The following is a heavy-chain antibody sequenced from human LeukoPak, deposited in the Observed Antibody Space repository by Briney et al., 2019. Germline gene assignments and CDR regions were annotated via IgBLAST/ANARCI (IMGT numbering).Heavy chain of an antibody. J-gene: IGHJ4*02. CDR2: ISYDGSNK. CDR3: ARGYGSGSYPVCYFDY. V-gene: IGHV3-30-3*01. Sequence: GRSLRLSCAASGFTFSSYAMHWVRQAPGKGLEWVAVISYDGSNKYYADSVKGRFTISRDNSKNTLYLQMNSPRAEDTAVYYCARGYGSGSYPVCYFDYWGQGTLVTVSS. D-gene: IGHD3-10*01. CDR1: GFTFSSYA.